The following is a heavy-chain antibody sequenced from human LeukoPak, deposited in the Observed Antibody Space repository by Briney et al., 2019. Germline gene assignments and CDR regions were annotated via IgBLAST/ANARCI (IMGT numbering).Heavy chain of an antibody. V-gene: IGHV3-7*01. CDR1: GFTFRSYW. Sequence: PGWSLRLSCVASGFTFRSYWMTWVRQAPGKGLEWVANIKQDGSEKYSVDSLKGRFTISRDNAKKLLYLQMNSLRVEDTAVYYCARVGPPYYYYMDVWGKGTTVTVSS. J-gene: IGHJ6*03. CDR3: ARVGPPYYYYMDV. CDR2: IKQDGSEK.